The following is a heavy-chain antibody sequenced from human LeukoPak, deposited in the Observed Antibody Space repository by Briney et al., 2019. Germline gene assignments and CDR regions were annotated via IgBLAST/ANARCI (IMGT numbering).Heavy chain of an antibody. CDR3: ARGLRSYDYVWGFDP. J-gene: IGHJ5*02. D-gene: IGHD3-16*01. CDR2: IYTSGST. CDR1: GGSISSYY. V-gene: IGHV4-4*07. Sequence: PSETLSLTCTVSGGSISSYYWSWIRQPPGKGLEWIGRIYTSGSTNYNPSLKSRVTMSVDTSKNQFSLKLSSVTAADTAVYYCARGLRSYDYVWGFDPWGQGTLVTVSS.